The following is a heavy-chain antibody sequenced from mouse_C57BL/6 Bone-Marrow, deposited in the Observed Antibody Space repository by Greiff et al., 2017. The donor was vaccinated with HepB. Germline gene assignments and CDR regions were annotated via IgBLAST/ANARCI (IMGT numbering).Heavy chain of an antibody. CDR1: GYTFTDYY. J-gene: IGHJ2*01. D-gene: IGHD4-1*01. CDR2: INPNNGGT. Sequence: VQLQQSGPELVKPGASVKISCKASGYTFTDYYMNWVKQSHGKSLEWIGDINPNNGGTSYNQKFKGKATLTVDKSSSTAYMELRSLTSEDSAVYYCASELTVDYWGQGTTLTVSS. V-gene: IGHV1-26*01. CDR3: ASELTVDY.